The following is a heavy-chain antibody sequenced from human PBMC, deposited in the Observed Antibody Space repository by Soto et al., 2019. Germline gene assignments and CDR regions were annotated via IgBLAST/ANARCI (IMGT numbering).Heavy chain of an antibody. D-gene: IGHD3-10*01. CDR3: ARGPNYYNSARGWFDP. CDR2: IYYSGTT. J-gene: IGHJ5*02. CDR1: VGSIRSGDYY. V-gene: IGHV4-30-4*01. Sequence: QVQLQESGPGLVQPSQTLSLTCTVSVGSIRSGDYYWSWIRQPPGEGLEWIGYIYYSGTTYYNPSLKSRVGISVDTSKNQFSLKLSSVTAADTAVYYCARGPNYYNSARGWFDPWGQGTLVTASS.